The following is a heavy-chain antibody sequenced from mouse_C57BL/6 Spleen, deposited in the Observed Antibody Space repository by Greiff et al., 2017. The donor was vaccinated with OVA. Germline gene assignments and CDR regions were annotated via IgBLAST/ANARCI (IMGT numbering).Heavy chain of an antibody. J-gene: IGHJ4*01. CDR1: GFTFSDYY. D-gene: IGHD2-4*01. Sequence: EVQLVESEGGLVQPGSSMKLSCTASGFTFSDYYMAWVRQVPEKGLEWVANINYDGSSTYYLDSLKSRFIISRDNAKNILYLQMSSLKSEDTATYYCARESVYYDYEGYYAMDYWGQGTSVTVSS. V-gene: IGHV5-16*01. CDR2: INYDGSST. CDR3: ARESVYYDYEGYYAMDY.